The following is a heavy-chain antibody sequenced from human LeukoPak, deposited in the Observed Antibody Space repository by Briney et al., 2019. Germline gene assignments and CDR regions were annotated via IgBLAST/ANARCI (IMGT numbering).Heavy chain of an antibody. CDR1: GYTFTGYY. CDR2: INPNSGGT. V-gene: IGHV1-2*02. D-gene: IGHD6-13*01. CDR3: ARDTRVRDSSSWYGDVNLDAFDI. J-gene: IGHJ3*02. Sequence: ASVKVSCKASGYTFTGYYMHWVRQAPGQGLEWMGWINPNSGGTNYAQKLQGRVTMTTDTSTSTAYMELRSLRSDDTAVYYCARDTRVRDSSSWYGDVNLDAFDIWGQGTMVTVSS.